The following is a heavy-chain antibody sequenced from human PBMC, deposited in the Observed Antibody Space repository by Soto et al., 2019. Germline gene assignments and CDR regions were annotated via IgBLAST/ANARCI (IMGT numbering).Heavy chain of an antibody. Sequence: GGSLRLSCAASGFTFRNYAMDWVRQAPGKGLEWVSGISVSGGSTYYADSVKGRFTVSRDNSKNTVFLQMNSLRAEDTAVYFCAKGMYYYDSSGYRLFDYWGQGTLVTVSS. CDR1: GFTFRNYA. D-gene: IGHD3-22*01. CDR3: AKGMYYYDSSGYRLFDY. J-gene: IGHJ4*02. V-gene: IGHV3-23*01. CDR2: ISVSGGST.